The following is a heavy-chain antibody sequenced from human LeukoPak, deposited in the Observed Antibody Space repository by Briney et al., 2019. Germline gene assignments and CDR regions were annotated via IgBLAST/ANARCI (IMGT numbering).Heavy chain of an antibody. J-gene: IGHJ4*02. Sequence: GGSLRLSCAASGFTFSDYYMSWIRQAPGKGLEWVSYISSSGSTIYYADSVKGRFTISRDNAKNSLYLRMNSLRAEDTAVYYCASRYCSSTSCYLYWGQGTLVTVSS. D-gene: IGHD2-2*01. CDR2: ISSSGSTI. CDR3: ASRYCSSTSCYLY. V-gene: IGHV3-11*01. CDR1: GFTFSDYY.